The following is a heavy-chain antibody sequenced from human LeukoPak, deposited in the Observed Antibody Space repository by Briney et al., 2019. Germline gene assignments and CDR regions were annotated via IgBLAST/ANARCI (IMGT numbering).Heavy chain of an antibody. CDR3: ANQRGIAVAGIDY. D-gene: IGHD6-19*01. Sequence: GGSLRLSCAASGFTFSSYAMSWVRQAPGKGLEWDAAIRGSGGSTYYADSVKGRFTISRDNSKNTLYLQMNSLRAEDTAVYYCANQRGIAVAGIDYWGQGTLVTVSS. CDR1: GFTFSSYA. V-gene: IGHV3-23*01. CDR2: IRGSGGST. J-gene: IGHJ4*02.